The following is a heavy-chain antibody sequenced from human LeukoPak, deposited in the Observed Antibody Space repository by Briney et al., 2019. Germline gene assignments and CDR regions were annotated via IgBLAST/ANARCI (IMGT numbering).Heavy chain of an antibody. CDR2: IDHSGST. D-gene: IGHD3-22*01. CDR3: ARAARQGFTMIVVPFFYFDL. V-gene: IGHV4-31*03. CDR1: GGSISSGASD. Sequence: SQTLSLTCTVSGGSISSGASDWGWIRQHPKRGLEWVGYIDHSGSTYYNPSLGSRVTMSVDTSKNQFSLKLSSVTAADSAVYYCARAARQGFTMIVVPFFYFDLWGRGTLVTVSS. J-gene: IGHJ2*01.